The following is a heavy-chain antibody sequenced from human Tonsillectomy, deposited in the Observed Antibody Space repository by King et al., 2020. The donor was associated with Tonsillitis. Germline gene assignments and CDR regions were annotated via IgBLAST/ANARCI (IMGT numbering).Heavy chain of an antibody. CDR2: IYYSGST. D-gene: IGHD2-21*02. Sequence: QLQESGPGLVKPSETLSLTCTVSGDSISSTSYYWGWIRQPPGKGLEWIGSIYYSGSTYYNPSLKSRVTISVDTSKNQFSLKLRFVTAADTAVYYCASHYCGGDCYPIAAFFDYWGQGTLVTVSS. V-gene: IGHV4-39*01. CDR1: GDSISSTSYY. CDR3: ASHYCGGDCYPIAAFFDY. J-gene: IGHJ4*02.